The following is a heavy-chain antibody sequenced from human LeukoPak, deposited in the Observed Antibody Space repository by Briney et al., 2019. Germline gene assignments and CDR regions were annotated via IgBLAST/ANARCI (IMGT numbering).Heavy chain of an antibody. CDR3: ARKRDYVWGSYRYSTYFDY. V-gene: IGHV4-59*11. CDR1: GGSISSHY. Sequence: SETLSLTCTVSGGSISSHYWSWIRQPPGKGLEWIGYIYYSGSTNYNPSLKSRVTISVDTSKNQFSLKLSSVTAADTAVYYCARKRDYVWGSYRYSTYFDYWGQGTLVTVSS. J-gene: IGHJ4*02. D-gene: IGHD3-16*02. CDR2: IYYSGST.